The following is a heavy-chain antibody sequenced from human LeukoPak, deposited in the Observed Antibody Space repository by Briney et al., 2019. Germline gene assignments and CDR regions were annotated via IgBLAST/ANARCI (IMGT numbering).Heavy chain of an antibody. CDR1: GGTFSSYA. J-gene: IGHJ6*03. CDR3: ARAPGVPAARNYYYYMDV. D-gene: IGHD2-2*01. Sequence: GSSVKVSCKASGGTFSSYAISWVRQAPGRGLEWMGRIIPILGIANYAQKFEGRVTITADESTTTAYMELSSLRSEDTAVYYCARAPGVPAARNYYYYMDVWGKGTTVTVSS. V-gene: IGHV1-69*04. CDR2: IIPILGIA.